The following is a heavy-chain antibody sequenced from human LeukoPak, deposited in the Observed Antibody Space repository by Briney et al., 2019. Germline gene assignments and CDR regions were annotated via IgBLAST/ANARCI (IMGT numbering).Heavy chain of an antibody. Sequence: GGSLRLSCVAFGFTFSSYEMNWVRQAPGKGLEWVSYISSSGTTTFYADSVKGRFTISRDNAKNSLYLQMNSLRVEDTAVYYCTRDEEGASREFDYWGQGALVTVSS. CDR1: GFTFSSYE. J-gene: IGHJ4*02. CDR2: ISSSGTTT. V-gene: IGHV3-48*03. D-gene: IGHD1-26*01. CDR3: TRDEEGASREFDY.